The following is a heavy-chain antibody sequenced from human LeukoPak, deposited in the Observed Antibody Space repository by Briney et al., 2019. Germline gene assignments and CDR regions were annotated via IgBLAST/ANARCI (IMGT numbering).Heavy chain of an antibody. CDR1: GGSISNYY. V-gene: IGHV4-4*07. D-gene: IGHD5-18*01. CDR2: VYTTGTP. Sequence: SSETLSLTCTVSGGSISNYYWTWIRQPAGKGLVWIGRVYTTGTPNYHPSLKSRVTMSVDTSENQFSLKLSSVTAADTAVYYCARLRVRGYGYGPWEGPTWLDYWGQGTLVTVSS. J-gene: IGHJ4*02. CDR3: ARLRVRGYGYGPWEGPTWLDY.